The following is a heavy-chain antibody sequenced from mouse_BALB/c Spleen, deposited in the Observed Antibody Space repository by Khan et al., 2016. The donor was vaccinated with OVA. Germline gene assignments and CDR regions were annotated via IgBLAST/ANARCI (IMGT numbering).Heavy chain of an antibody. Sequence: EVQLVESGGGLVQPKGSMKLSCAASGFMFNTYAMNWVRQAPGKGLEWVARIRRKSHNYATNYDDSVKDRFTISRDDSQSMIYLQMNSLKTEDTAIYYCVRRDSDGYGGFTYWGQGTLVTVSA. D-gene: IGHD2-2*01. J-gene: IGHJ3*01. CDR3: VRRDSDGYGGFTY. CDR2: IRRKSHNYAT. CDR1: GFMFNTYA. V-gene: IGHV10-1*02.